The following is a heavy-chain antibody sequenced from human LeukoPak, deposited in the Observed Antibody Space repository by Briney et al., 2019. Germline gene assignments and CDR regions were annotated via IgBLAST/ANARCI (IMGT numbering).Heavy chain of an antibody. D-gene: IGHD6-19*01. J-gene: IGHJ4*02. V-gene: IGHV4-34*01. CDR3: ARGGRGYSSGWYFYY. Sequence: PSGTLSLTCAVYGGSFSGYYWSWIRQPPGKGLEWIGEINHSGSTNYNPSLKSRVTISVDTSKNQFSLKLSSVTAADTAVYYCARGGRGYSSGWYFYYWGQGTLVTVSS. CDR2: INHSGST. CDR1: GGSFSGYY.